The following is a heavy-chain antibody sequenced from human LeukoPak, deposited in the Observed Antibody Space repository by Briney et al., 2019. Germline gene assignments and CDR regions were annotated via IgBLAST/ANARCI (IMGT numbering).Heavy chain of an antibody. D-gene: IGHD6-13*01. J-gene: IGHJ6*02. CDR2: INPNSGGT. Sequence: EASVKVSCKASGYTFTGYYMHWVRQAPGQGLEWMGWINPNSGGTNYAQKFQGWVTMTRDTSISTAYMELSRLRSDDTAVYYCARGERQQLVSGYYYYYGMDVWGQGTTVTVSS. CDR1: GYTFTGYY. CDR3: ARGERQQLVSGYYYYYGMDV. V-gene: IGHV1-2*04.